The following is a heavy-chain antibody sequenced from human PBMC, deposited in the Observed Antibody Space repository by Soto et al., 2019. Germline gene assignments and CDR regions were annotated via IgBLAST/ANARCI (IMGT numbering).Heavy chain of an antibody. CDR3: ARDVVGSGWQLNDY. CDR1: GYTFTSYG. J-gene: IGHJ4*02. Sequence: QVQLVQSGAEVKKPGASVKVSCKASGYTFTSYGISWVRQAPGQGLEWMGWISAYNGNTNYAQKRQGRVTMNPDTSTSTAYMELRSLRSDDTAVDYCARDVVGSGWQLNDYWGQGTLVTVSS. CDR2: ISAYNGNT. D-gene: IGHD6-19*01. V-gene: IGHV1-18*04.